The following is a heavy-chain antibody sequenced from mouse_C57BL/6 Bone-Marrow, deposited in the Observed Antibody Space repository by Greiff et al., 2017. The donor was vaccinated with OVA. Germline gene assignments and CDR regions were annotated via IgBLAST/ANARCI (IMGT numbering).Heavy chain of an antibody. D-gene: IGHD1-1*01. J-gene: IGHJ3*01. Sequence: EVKLVESGVDLVKPGGSLKLSCAASGFTFSSYGMSWVRQTPDKRLEWVATISSGGSYPYYPDSVKGRFTISRDNAKNTLYLQMSSMKSEDTAMYYCARDYYGSLAWFAYWGQGTLVTVSA. CDR2: ISSGGSYP. CDR1: GFTFSSYG. CDR3: ARDYYGSLAWFAY. V-gene: IGHV5-6*01.